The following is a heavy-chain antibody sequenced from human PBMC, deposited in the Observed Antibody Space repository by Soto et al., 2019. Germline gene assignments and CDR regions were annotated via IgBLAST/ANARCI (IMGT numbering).Heavy chain of an antibody. Sequence: SQTLSLTCDISVDSVSINSPGRNWIRQTPSRCLEWLGRTYYKSKWYYTYAASVKSRITVSPDTSKNQFSLQLTSVTPEDTAVYYCARGSWNDVSGHYYMDVWDKGTTVTVSS. CDR1: VDSVSINSPG. D-gene: IGHD1-1*01. CDR2: TYYKSKWYY. V-gene: IGHV6-1*01. CDR3: ARGSWNDVSGHYYMDV. J-gene: IGHJ6*03.